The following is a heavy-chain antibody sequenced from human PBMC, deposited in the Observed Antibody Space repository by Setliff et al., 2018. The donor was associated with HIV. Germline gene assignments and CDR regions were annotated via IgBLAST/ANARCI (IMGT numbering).Heavy chain of an antibody. D-gene: IGHD1-7*01. CDR2: IYYSGST. CDR3: ARATWNSVDY. CDR1: GDSIRSSSYY. Sequence: SETLSLTCTVSGDSIRSSSYYWGWIRQPPGKGLEWIGSIYYSGSTNYNPSLKSRVTISVYTSKKQFSLKLTSVTAADTAVYYCARATWNSVDYGGQGTLVTVS. V-gene: IGHV4-39*07. J-gene: IGHJ4*02.